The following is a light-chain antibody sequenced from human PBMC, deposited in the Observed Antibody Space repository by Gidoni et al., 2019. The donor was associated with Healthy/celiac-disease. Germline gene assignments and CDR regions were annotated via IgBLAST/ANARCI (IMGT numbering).Light chain of an antibody. Sequence: QSVLPQPPSVSGAPGQRVTLPCTGSSSNIGAGYYVHWYQQLPGTAPNLLIYGNSNRPSGVPDRFSGSKSGTSASLAITGLQAEDEADYYCQSYDSSLSGSVFGGGTKLTVL. V-gene: IGLV1-40*01. CDR3: QSYDSSLSGSV. CDR1: SSNIGAGYY. J-gene: IGLJ3*02. CDR2: GNS.